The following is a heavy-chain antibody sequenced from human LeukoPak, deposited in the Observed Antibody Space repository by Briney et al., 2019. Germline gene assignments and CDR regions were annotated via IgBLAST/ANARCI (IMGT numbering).Heavy chain of an antibody. CDR1: GFIFSNYV. J-gene: IGHJ4*02. V-gene: IGHV3-23*01. CDR3: ARGAGGATDY. D-gene: IGHD4/OR15-4a*01. CDR2: INPSGGTT. Sequence: GGSLRLSCAASGFIFSNYVMRWVRQAPGKGLEWVSTINPSGGTTYYADSVKGRFTFSRDNSKNMLYLQMNSLRAEDTAIYFCARGAGGATDYWGQGTLVTVSA.